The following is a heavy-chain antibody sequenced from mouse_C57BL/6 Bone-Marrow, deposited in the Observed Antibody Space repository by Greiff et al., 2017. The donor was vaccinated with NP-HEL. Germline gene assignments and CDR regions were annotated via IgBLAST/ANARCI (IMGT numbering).Heavy chain of an antibody. CDR3: ARRDGYDRAMDY. CDR1: GFTFSDYG. D-gene: IGHD2-2*01. Sequence: EVKLVESGGGLVQPGGSLKLSCAASGFTFSDYGMAWARQAPRKGPEWVAFISNLAYSIYYAVTVKGRFTISRENAKNTLYLAMSSLRSEDTAMYYCARRDGYDRAMDYWGQGTSVTVSS. J-gene: IGHJ4*01. V-gene: IGHV5-15*04. CDR2: ISNLAYSI.